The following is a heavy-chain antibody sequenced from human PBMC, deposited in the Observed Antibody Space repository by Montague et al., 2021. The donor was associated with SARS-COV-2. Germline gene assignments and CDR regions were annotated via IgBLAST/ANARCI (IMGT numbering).Heavy chain of an antibody. V-gene: IGHV6-1*01. CDR1: GDSVSSSSAT. CDR3: ARERWAVGVSFDY. Sequence: CAISGDSVSSSSATWHWIRQSPSRGLEWLGRTYYRSRWSNDYAVXXRSRIIINPDTSTNQFSLQLSSVTPEDTAVYFCARERWAVGVSFDYWGQGTLVTVSS. J-gene: IGHJ4*02. CDR2: TYYRSRWSN. D-gene: IGHD1-26*01.